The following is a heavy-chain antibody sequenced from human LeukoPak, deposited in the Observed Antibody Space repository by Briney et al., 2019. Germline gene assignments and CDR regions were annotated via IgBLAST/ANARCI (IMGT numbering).Heavy chain of an antibody. J-gene: IGHJ4*02. Sequence: TGGSLRLSCAASGLTVSSSYMIWVRQAPGKGLEWVSVIYSGGYTYYADSVKGRFTISRDHSKNTLYLQMDSLRAEDTAVYYCARENGYKVFDYWGQGTLVTVSS. CDR3: ARENGYKVFDY. D-gene: IGHD5-24*01. V-gene: IGHV3-53*01. CDR2: IYSGGYT. CDR1: GLTVSSSY.